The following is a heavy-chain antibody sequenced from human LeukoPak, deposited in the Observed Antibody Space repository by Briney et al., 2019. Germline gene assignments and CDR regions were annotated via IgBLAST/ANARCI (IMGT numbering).Heavy chain of an antibody. Sequence: GESLKISCKGSGYSFTSYWISWVRQMPGKGLEWMGRIDPSDSYTNYSPSFQGHVTISADKSISTAYLQWSSLKASDTAMYYCARHEPLVVVGYYFDCWGQGTLVTVSS. D-gene: IGHD2-15*01. V-gene: IGHV5-10-1*01. CDR3: ARHEPLVVVGYYFDC. CDR2: IDPSDSYT. CDR1: GYSFTSYW. J-gene: IGHJ4*02.